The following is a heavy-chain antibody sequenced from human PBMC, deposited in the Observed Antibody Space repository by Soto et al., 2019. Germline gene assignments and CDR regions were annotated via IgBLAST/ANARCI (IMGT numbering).Heavy chain of an antibody. Sequence: XTLSLPCAISGXSLSSNSASWNWIRQSPSRGLEWLGMTYYRSKWYNDYAVSVKSRITINPDTSKNQFSLQLNSVTPEDTAVYSCARDHYYGSGSYYSLPDYYYYGMDVWGQGTTVTVSS. CDR3: ARDHYYGSGSYYSLPDYYYYGMDV. J-gene: IGHJ6*02. V-gene: IGHV6-1*01. CDR1: GXSLSSNSAS. CDR2: TYYRSKWYN. D-gene: IGHD3-10*01.